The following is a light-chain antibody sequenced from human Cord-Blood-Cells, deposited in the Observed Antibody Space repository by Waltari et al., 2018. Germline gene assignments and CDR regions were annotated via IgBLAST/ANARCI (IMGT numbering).Light chain of an antibody. V-gene: IGKV3-20*01. CDR3: QQYGSSPRT. J-gene: IGKJ1*01. CDR1: QSVSSNY. CDR2: GAS. Sequence: DNVLTPSPGTLSLSVAVRATLSCRASQSVSSNYLAWYQQKPGQAPRLLIYGASSRATGVPDRFSGSGSGTDFTLTISRLEPEDFAMYYCQQYGSSPRTFGQGTKVEIK.